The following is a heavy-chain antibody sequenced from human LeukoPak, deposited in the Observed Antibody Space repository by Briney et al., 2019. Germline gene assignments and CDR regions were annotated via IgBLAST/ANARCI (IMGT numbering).Heavy chain of an antibody. J-gene: IGHJ3*02. V-gene: IGHV3-7*01. CDR3: ARDLAYAFDI. CDR2: IKEDGSEK. CDR1: GFTFSNYW. Sequence: GGSLRLSCAASGFTFSNYWMRWVRQAPGKGLEWVANIKEDGSEKYYVGSVKGRFTISRDNAKNSLFLQMNSLRAEDTAVYYCARDLAYAFDIWSQGTMVTVSS.